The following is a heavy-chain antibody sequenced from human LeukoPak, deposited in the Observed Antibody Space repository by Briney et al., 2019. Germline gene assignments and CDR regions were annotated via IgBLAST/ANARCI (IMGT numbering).Heavy chain of an antibody. CDR2: INPKSGRT. CDR3: ARGLIAAVATMDY. Sequence: ASVKVSCKASGYTFIGYYVHWVRQAPGQGLEWMGWINPKSGRTNYAQKFQGRVTMTRDTSISTAYMELSRLRSDDTAVYYCARGLIAAVATMDYWGQGTLVTVSS. J-gene: IGHJ4*02. V-gene: IGHV1-2*02. CDR1: GYTFIGYY. D-gene: IGHD6-13*01.